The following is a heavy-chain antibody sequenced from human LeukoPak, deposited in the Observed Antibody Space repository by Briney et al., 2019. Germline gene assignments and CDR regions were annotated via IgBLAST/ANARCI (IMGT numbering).Heavy chain of an antibody. Sequence: PSETLSLTCTVSGGSISSYYWSWIRQPPGKGLEWIGFIYYSGSTNYNPSLKSRVTISVHTSKNQFSLKLSSVTAADTAVYYCARTTEGGYSYGSFYYYYMDVWGKGATVTVSS. CDR3: ARTTEGGYSYGSFYYYYMDV. CDR2: IYYSGST. J-gene: IGHJ6*03. D-gene: IGHD5-18*01. CDR1: GGSISSYY. V-gene: IGHV4-59*01.